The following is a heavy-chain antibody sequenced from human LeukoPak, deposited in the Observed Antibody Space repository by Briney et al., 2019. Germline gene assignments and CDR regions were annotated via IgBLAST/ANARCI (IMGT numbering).Heavy chain of an antibody. CDR3: ARVNGYCNGGSYGSCNWFDP. J-gene: IGHJ5*02. V-gene: IGHV4-38-2*01. D-gene: IGHD2-15*01. CDR1: GYSISSGYY. Sequence: PSETLSLTCAVSGYSISSGYYWGWIRQSPGKGLEWIGSIYHSGSAYYNPSLKSRVTISVDTSKNQFSLKLRSVNAADTAVYYCARVNGYCNGGSYGSCNWFDPWGQGTLVTVSS. CDR2: IYHSGSA.